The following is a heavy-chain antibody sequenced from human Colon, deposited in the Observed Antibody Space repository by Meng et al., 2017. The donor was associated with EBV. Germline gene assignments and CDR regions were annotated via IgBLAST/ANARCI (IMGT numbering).Heavy chain of an antibody. CDR1: GGSINSGDYY. V-gene: IGHV4-30-4*01. CDR3: ARNYYFDY. Sequence: QVRRQVAGPGLVEPSQTLSLTCTVPGGSINSGDYYWSWIRQPPGKGLEWIGYIYYTGSTYYNPSLKSRVTISMDTSKNQFSLRLSSVTAADTAVYYCARNYYFDYWGQGTLVTVSS. J-gene: IGHJ4*02. CDR2: IYYTGST.